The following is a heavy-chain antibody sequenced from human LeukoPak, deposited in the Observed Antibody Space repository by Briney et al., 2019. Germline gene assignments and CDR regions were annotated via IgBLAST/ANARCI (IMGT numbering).Heavy chain of an antibody. CDR3: ARRGQLLWGLYWYFDL. CDR2: IYYSGST. V-gene: IGHV4-59*08. Sequence: PSETLSPTCTVSGGSISSYYWSWIRQPPGKGLEWIGYIYYSGSTNYNPSLKSRVTISVDASKNQFSLKLSSVTAADTAVYYCARRGQLLWGLYWYFDLWGRGTLVTVSS. CDR1: GGSISSYY. D-gene: IGHD2-2*01. J-gene: IGHJ2*01.